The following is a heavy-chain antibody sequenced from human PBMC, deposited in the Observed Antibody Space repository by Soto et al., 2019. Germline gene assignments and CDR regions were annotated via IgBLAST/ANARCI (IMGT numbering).Heavy chain of an antibody. D-gene: IGHD6-13*01. V-gene: IGHV3-30*18. J-gene: IGHJ4*02. Sequence: GGSLRLSCAASGFTFSSYGMHWVRQAPGKGLEWVAVISYDGSNKYYADSVKGRFTISRDNSKNTLYLQMNSLRAEDTAVYYCAKNVAAAGTPYWGQGTLVTVS. CDR3: AKNVAAAGTPY. CDR2: ISYDGSNK. CDR1: GFTFSSYG.